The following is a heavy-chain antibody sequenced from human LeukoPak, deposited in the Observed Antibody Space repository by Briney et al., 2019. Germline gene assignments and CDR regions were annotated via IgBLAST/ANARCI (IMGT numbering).Heavy chain of an antibody. CDR2: ISYDGGTK. V-gene: IGHV3-30*18. CDR3: AKDKSVHEFDY. J-gene: IGHJ4*02. CDR1: GCTFSSYS. Sequence: AGTLRLSCAASGCTFSSYSMNWVRQAPATGLERVAAISYDGGTKYYADSVKGRFTISRDNSKNTLYLQLNSLRGEDTAVYYCAKDKSVHEFDYWGQGTLVTVSS.